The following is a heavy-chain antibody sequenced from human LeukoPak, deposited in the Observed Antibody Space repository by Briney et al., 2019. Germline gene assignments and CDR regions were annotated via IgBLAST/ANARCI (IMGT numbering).Heavy chain of an antibody. CDR2: IKPDGSEE. D-gene: IGHD6-19*01. CDR1: GFIFSDFC. Sequence: PGGSLRLSCAASGFIFSDFCMSWVRQVPGKGLEWVANIKPDGSEEYYVNSVKGRFTISRDNAKKSLYLQMNSLRAEDTAVYYCARDRALSGLVDYWGQGTLVTVSS. J-gene: IGHJ4*02. V-gene: IGHV3-7*01. CDR3: ARDRALSGLVDY.